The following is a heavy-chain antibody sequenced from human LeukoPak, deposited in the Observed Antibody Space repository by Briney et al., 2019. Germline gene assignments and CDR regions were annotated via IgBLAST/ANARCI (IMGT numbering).Heavy chain of an antibody. D-gene: IGHD4-17*01. CDR1: GVIFNNFA. CDR2: VSYDGSNQ. Sequence: GGSLRLSCAPSGVIFNNFAFHWVRQAPGKGLEWVAAVSYDGSNQYYADSVRGRLTISRDNSKNTLYLQMNSLRAEDTAVYYCARAGRADGDYHYFDYWGQGILVTVSS. J-gene: IGHJ4*02. CDR3: ARAGRADGDYHYFDY. V-gene: IGHV3-30-3*01.